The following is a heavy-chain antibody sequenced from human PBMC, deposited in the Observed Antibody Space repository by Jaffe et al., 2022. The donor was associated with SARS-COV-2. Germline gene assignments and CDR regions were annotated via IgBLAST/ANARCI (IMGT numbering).Heavy chain of an antibody. D-gene: IGHD6-13*01. J-gene: IGHJ4*02. Sequence: EVQLVESGGGLVQPGRSLRLSCAASGFTFDDYAMHWVRQAPGKGLEWVSGISWNSGSIGYADSVKGRFTISRDNAKNSLYLQMNSLRAEDTALYYCAKGHFRGRLEYSSSSWWIYYFDYWGQGTLVTVSS. CDR3: AKGHFRGRLEYSSSSWWIYYFDY. CDR1: GFTFDDYA. V-gene: IGHV3-9*01. CDR2: ISWNSGSI.